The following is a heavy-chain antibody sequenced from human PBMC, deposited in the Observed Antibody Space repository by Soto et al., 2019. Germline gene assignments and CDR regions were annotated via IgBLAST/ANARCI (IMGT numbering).Heavy chain of an antibody. CDR2: INHSGST. Sequence: SETLSLTCTVSGGSFSGYYWSWIRQPPGKGLEWIGEINHSGSTNYNPSLKSRVTISVDTSKNQFSLKLSSVTAADTAVYYCARGLRNAYYDILTGYRYYYYGMDVWGQGTTVTVSS. CDR1: GGSFSGYY. J-gene: IGHJ6*02. V-gene: IGHV4-34*01. CDR3: ARGLRNAYYDILTGYRYYYYGMDV. D-gene: IGHD3-9*01.